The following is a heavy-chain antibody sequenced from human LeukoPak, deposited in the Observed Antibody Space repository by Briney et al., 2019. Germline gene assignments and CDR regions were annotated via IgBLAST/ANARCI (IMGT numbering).Heavy chain of an antibody. CDR3: ARAEAFRPHYYFDS. CDR2: IIPILGIA. V-gene: IGHV1-69*04. CDR1: GGTFSSYA. J-gene: IGHJ4*02. D-gene: IGHD3-3*02. Sequence: SVKVSCKASGGTFSSYAISWVRQAPGQGREWMGRIIPILGIANYAQKFQGRVTITADKSTSTAYTQLSSLRSEDPAVYYCARAEAFRPHYYFDSWGQGTPVTVSS.